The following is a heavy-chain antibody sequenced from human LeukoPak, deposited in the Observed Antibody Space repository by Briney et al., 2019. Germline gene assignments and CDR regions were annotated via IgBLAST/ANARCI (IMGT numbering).Heavy chain of an antibody. CDR2: ISDNGGST. V-gene: IGHV3-23*01. CDR3: AREFGLITSH. J-gene: IGHJ1*01. CDR1: GFTFSSYA. Sequence: GSLRLSCAASGFTFSSYAMSWVRQAPGKGLEWVSSISDNGGSTYSADSVKGRFTISRDNSKNTLYLQMNSLRAEDTAVYYCAREFGLITSHWGQGTLVTVSS. D-gene: IGHD3/OR15-3a*01.